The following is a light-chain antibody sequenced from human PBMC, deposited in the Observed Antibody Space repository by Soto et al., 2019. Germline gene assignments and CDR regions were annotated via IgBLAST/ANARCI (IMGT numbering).Light chain of an antibody. CDR1: SSDVGGNH. CDR2: DVT. J-gene: IGLJ1*01. Sequence: QSVLTQPASVSGSPGQSITISCTGSSSDVGGNHVSWYQQHPGKAPRLLIFDVTNRPSGISNRFSGSKSDNTASLTISGLQADDEADYYCSSHTSSSRYVFGTGPQLTVL. V-gene: IGLV2-14*01. CDR3: SSHTSSSRYV.